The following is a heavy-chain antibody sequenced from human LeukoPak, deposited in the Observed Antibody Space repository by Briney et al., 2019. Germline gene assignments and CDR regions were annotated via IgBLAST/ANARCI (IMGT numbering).Heavy chain of an antibody. V-gene: IGHV3-33*01. CDR2: IWYDGSKK. J-gene: IGHJ4*02. CDR1: GFIFSRKG. CDR3: ARDGDGYNLDY. D-gene: IGHD5-24*01. Sequence: PGRSLRLSCAASGFIFSRKGIHWVRQAPGKGLEWVAVIWYDGSKKYYEDSVKGRFTISKDNSKNTQYLQMNSLRADDTSVYYCARDGDGYNLDYWGQGTLVTVSS.